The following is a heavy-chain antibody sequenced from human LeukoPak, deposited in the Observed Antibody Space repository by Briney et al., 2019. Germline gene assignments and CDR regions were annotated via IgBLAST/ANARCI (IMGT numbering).Heavy chain of an antibody. V-gene: IGHV4-34*01. CDR2: INHSGST. D-gene: IGHD3-16*01. Sequence: SETLSLTCAVYGGSFSGYYWSWIRQPPGKGLEWIGEINHSGSTDYNPSLKSRVTISVDTSKNQFSLKLSSVTAADTAVYYCARGRRYVSGAFDIWGQGTMVTVSS. CDR1: GGSFSGYY. CDR3: ARGRRYVSGAFDI. J-gene: IGHJ3*02.